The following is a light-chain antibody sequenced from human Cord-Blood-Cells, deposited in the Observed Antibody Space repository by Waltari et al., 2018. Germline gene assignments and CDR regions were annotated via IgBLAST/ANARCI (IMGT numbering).Light chain of an antibody. V-gene: IGKV1-5*01. J-gene: IGKJ1*01. CDR3: QHYKSYWT. CDR1: QSISSW. CDR2: DAS. Sequence: DIQMTQSPSTLSASVGDRVTITCRASQSISSWLAWYQQKPGKAPKLLIYDASSLESGVPSRFSGSGSGTEFTLTISSLHPDDFATDYCQHYKSYWTFGQGTKVEIK.